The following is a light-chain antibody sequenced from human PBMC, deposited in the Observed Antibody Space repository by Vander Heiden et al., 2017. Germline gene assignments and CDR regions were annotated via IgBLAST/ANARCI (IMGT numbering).Light chain of an antibody. J-gene: IGKJ3*01. CDR1: QSISSY. CDR2: AAS. CDR3: QQNDSSPIFT. V-gene: IGKV1-39*01. Sequence: DIQMTQSPSSLSASVGDRVTITCRASQSISSYLNWYQQKPGKAPKLLIYAASNLQSGVPSRFSGSGYGKDFTLTISSRQPEDFASYYCQQNDSSPIFTFGHGTKVDIK.